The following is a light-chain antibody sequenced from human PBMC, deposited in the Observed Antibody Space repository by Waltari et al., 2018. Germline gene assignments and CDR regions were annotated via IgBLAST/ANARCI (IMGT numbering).Light chain of an antibody. CDR1: RSNIGSNY. V-gene: IGLV1-47*01. Sequence: QSVLTQPPSASGTPGQRVTIPCSGSRSNIGSNYVYWYQQLPGTAPKLLIYRNNQRPSGVPDRFSGSKSATSASLAISGLRSEDEADYYCAAWDDSLSGRVFGGGTKVTVL. CDR3: AAWDDSLSGRV. CDR2: RNN. J-gene: IGLJ3*02.